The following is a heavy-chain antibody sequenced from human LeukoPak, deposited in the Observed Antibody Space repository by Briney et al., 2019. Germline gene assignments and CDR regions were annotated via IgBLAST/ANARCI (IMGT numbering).Heavy chain of an antibody. V-gene: IGHV1-2*02. J-gene: IGHJ4*02. D-gene: IGHD5-18*01. Sequence: ASVKVSCKASGYTFTGSHMHWVRQAPGQGLEWMGWINPNSGGTNYAQKFQGRVTMTRDTSISTAYMELSRLRSDDTAVYYCARGVYSYGPRHDYWGQGTLVTVSS. CDR1: GYTFTGSH. CDR3: ARGVYSYGPRHDY. CDR2: INPNSGGT.